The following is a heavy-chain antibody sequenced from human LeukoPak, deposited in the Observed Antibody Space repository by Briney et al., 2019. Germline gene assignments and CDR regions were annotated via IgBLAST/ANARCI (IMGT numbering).Heavy chain of an antibody. J-gene: IGHJ6*03. D-gene: IGHD4-11*01. CDR3: ARGVPKTSYYYYYMDV. V-gene: IGHV3-7*01. CDR2: IKEDGSER. CDR1: GFTFSSYW. Sequence: PGGSLRLSCAASGFTFSSYWMSWVRQAPGKGLEWVANIKEDGSERYYVDSVKGRSTISRDNAKNSLYLQMNSLRAEDTAVYYCARGVPKTSYYYYYMDVWGKGTTVTVSS.